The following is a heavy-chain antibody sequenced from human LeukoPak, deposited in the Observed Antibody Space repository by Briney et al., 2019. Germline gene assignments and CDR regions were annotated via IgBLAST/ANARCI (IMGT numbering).Heavy chain of an antibody. Sequence: SETLSLTCTVSGYSISSGYYWGWIRQPPGKGLEWIGSIYHSGSTNYNPSLKSRVTISVDTSKNQFSLKLSSVTAADTAVYYCARGRSIAVAHDAFDIWGQGTMVTVSS. D-gene: IGHD6-19*01. J-gene: IGHJ3*02. CDR3: ARGRSIAVAHDAFDI. V-gene: IGHV4-38-2*02. CDR1: GYSISSGYY. CDR2: IYHSGST.